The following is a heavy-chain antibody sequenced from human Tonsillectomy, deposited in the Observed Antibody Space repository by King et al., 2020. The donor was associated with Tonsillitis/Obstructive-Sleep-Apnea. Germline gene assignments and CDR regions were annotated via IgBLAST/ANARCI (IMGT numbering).Heavy chain of an antibody. D-gene: IGHD3-3*01. V-gene: IGHV4-61*01. Sequence: VQLQESGPGLVKPSETLSLTCTVSGGSVSSGSYYWSWIRQPPGKGLEWIGYIYYSGSTNYNPSLKSRVTISVDPSKNQFSLKLSSVTAADTAVYYCARDRYYDFWSGYFYYFDYWGQGTLVTVSS. CDR2: IYYSGST. CDR1: GGSVSSGSYY. J-gene: IGHJ4*02. CDR3: ARDRYYDFWSGYFYYFDY.